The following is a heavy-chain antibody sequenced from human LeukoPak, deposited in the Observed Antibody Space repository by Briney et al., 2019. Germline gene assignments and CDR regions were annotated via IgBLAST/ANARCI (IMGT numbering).Heavy chain of an antibody. Sequence: PSETLSLTCSVSGGSISSDYWGWIRQPPGKGLEWIGYIYYSGSTNYNPSLKSRVTISVDASKSQFSLKLSSVTAADTAVYYCARDMDSSGKYYYYMDVSGKGTTVTVSS. CDR1: GGSISSDY. CDR3: ARDMDSSGKYYYYMDV. J-gene: IGHJ6*03. V-gene: IGHV4-59*01. CDR2: IYYSGST. D-gene: IGHD6-6*01.